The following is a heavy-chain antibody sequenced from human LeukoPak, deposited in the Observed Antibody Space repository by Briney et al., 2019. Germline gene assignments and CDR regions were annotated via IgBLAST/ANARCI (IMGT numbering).Heavy chain of an antibody. CDR2: IRSKAYGGTT. CDR3: TTSTRWRVFDY. Sequence: GGSLRLSCTASGFTFGDYTMSWFRQAPGKGLERVGFIRSKAYGGTTEYAASVKGRFTISRDDSKSLAYLHMSSLKTEDTAVYYCTTSTRWRVFDYWGQGTLVTVSS. D-gene: IGHD5-24*01. J-gene: IGHJ4*02. V-gene: IGHV3-49*03. CDR1: GFTFGDYT.